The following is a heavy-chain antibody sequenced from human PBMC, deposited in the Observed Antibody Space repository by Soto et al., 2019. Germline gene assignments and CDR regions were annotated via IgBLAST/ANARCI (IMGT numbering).Heavy chain of an antibody. Sequence: EVQLLESGGGLVQPGGSLRLSCAASGFTFSSYAMSWVRQAPGKGLEWVSVISGGGGATYYADSVKGRFTISRDNSKNPLYLQMNSLRAEDTAVYYCAKNGQYTAMAWDDYWGQGTLVTVSS. CDR1: GFTFSSYA. D-gene: IGHD5-18*01. CDR3: AKNGQYTAMAWDDY. CDR2: ISGGGGAT. V-gene: IGHV3-23*01. J-gene: IGHJ4*02.